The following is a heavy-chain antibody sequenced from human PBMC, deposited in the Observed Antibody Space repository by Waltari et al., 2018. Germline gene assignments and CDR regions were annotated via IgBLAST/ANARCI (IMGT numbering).Heavy chain of an antibody. V-gene: IGHV4-34*01. CDR3: ASLEGFDP. CDR1: GGSFSGYY. J-gene: IGHJ5*02. CDR2: INHSGST. Sequence: QVQLQQWGAGLLKPSETLSLTCAVYGGSFSGYYWSWIRQPPGKGLEWIGEINHSGSTNYNPSLKSRVTISVDTSKNQFSLKLSSVTAADTAVYYCASLEGFDPWGQGTLVTVSS.